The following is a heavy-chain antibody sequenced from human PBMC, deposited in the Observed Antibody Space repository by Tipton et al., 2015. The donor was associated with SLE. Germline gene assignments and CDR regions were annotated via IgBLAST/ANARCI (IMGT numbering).Heavy chain of an antibody. CDR3: ARREGFWSGYFDY. CDR2: INHSGNT. V-gene: IGHV4-34*01. D-gene: IGHD3-3*01. CDR1: GGSFTSNY. Sequence: AGLVKPSETLSLTCAVHGGSFTSNYWSWIRQPPGKGLEWIGEINHSGNTNYNPSLESRVTISIDTSKNRFSLSLKFVTAADTAVYYCARREGFWSGYFDYWGQGTPLTVSS. J-gene: IGHJ4*02.